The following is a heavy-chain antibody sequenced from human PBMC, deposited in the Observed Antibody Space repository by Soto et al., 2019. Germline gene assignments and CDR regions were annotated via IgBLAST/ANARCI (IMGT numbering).Heavy chain of an antibody. CDR2: IIPILGIA. CDR3: ARGSAYCGGDCYPIFYF. CDR1: GGTFSSYT. Sequence: GASVKVSCKASGGTFSSYTISWVRQAPGQGLEWMGRIIPILGIANYAQKFQGRVTITADKSTSTAYVELSSLRSEDTAVYYCARGSAYCGGDCYPIFYFWGQGSLVPVSS. J-gene: IGHJ4*02. D-gene: IGHD2-21*02. V-gene: IGHV1-69*02.